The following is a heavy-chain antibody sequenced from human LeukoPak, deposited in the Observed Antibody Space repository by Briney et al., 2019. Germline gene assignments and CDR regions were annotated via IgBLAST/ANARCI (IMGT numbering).Heavy chain of an antibody. J-gene: IGHJ4*02. V-gene: IGHV3-23*01. Sequence: GGSVRLSCAASVFSFSNYSISWVRQAPWRGLNWVSSINGGGGATVYVDSVKGRFTISRDNSKNTLYLQMDSLRAEDTAVYYCAKANLDGYNTFDYWGQGTLVTVSS. CDR2: INGGGGAT. CDR3: AKANLDGYNTFDY. CDR1: VFSFSNYS. D-gene: IGHD5-24*01.